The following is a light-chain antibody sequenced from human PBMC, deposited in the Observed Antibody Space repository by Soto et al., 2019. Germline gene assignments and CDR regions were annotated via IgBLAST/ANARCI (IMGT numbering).Light chain of an antibody. CDR3: QSYDRSLSGYV. CDR1: SGDVGGYNY. V-gene: IGLV2-8*01. Sequence: QSVLTQPPSASGSAGQSVTISCTGTSGDVGGYNYVSLYQQHPGKAPKLMIYEVSKRPSGVPDRFSGSKSGNTASLTVSGLQAEDEADYYCQSYDRSLSGYVLGTGTKVTVL. CDR2: EVS. J-gene: IGLJ1*01.